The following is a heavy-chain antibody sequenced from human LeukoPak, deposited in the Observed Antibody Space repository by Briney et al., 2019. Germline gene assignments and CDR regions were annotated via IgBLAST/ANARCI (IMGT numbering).Heavy chain of an antibody. D-gene: IGHD2-15*01. CDR2: IIPILGIA. V-gene: IGHV1-69*04. CDR1: GGTFSSYA. J-gene: IGHJ4*02. CDR3: ARGADGDCSGGSCYLNY. Sequence: GASVTVSCTASGGTFSSYAISWVRQAPGQGLEWMGRIIPILGIANYAQKFQGRVTITADKSTSTAYMELGSLRSEDTAVYYCARGADGDCSGGSCYLNYWGQGTLVTVSS.